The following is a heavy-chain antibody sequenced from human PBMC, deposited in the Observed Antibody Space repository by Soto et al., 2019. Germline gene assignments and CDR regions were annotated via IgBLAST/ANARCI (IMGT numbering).Heavy chain of an antibody. J-gene: IGHJ4*02. D-gene: IGHD5-12*01. V-gene: IGHV4-38-2*01. CDR2: IHHSGST. CDR3: ARSSGYVPGGY. Sequence: PSETLSLTCAVSGYPISSGYYWGWIRQPPGKGLEWIGIIHHSGSTYYNPSLRSRITISVDTSKNQFSLKMSSVTAADTAVYYCARSSGYVPGGYWGQGILVTVSS. CDR1: GYPISSGYY.